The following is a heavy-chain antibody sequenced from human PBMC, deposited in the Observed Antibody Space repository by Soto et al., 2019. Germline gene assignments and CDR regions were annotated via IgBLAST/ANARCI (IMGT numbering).Heavy chain of an antibody. Sequence: QVLLQESGPGVVKPSETLSLTCTVSNVSIXXSXXNXXRQSPGKGLEWIGFVYYTGTTKYNPSLKSRVTISVDTSKNEFSXXLTSVXXXXXGXXXXXXXXXXXXXFDPWGPGTLVSVSS. V-gene: IGHV4-59*03. CDR3: XXXXXXXXXFDP. CDR2: VYYTGTT. CDR1: NVSIXXSX. J-gene: IGHJ5*01.